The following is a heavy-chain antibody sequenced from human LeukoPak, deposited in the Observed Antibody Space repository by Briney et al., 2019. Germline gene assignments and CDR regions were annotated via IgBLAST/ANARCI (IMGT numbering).Heavy chain of an antibody. CDR2: ISAYNGNT. D-gene: IGHD5-24*01. CDR3: ARRWLQFRGLAPFDY. V-gene: IGHV1-18*01. Sequence: ASVKVSCKASGYTFTSYGISWVRQAPGQGLEWMGWISAYNGNTNYAQKLQGRVTMTTDTSTSTAYMELRSLRSDDTAVYYCARRWLQFRGLAPFDYWGQGTLVTVSS. CDR1: GYTFTSYG. J-gene: IGHJ4*02.